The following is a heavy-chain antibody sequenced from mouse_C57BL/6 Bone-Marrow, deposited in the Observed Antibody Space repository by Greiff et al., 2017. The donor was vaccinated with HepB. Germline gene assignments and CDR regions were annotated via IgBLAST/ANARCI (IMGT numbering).Heavy chain of an antibody. CDR2: IHPNSGST. CDR1: GYTFTSYW. CDR3: AKESSSDAMDY. V-gene: IGHV1-64*01. J-gene: IGHJ4*01. Sequence: QVQLQQPGAELVKPGASVKLSCKASGYTFTSYWMHWVKQRPGQGLEWIGMIHPNSGSTNYNEKFKSKATLTVDKSSSTAYMQLSSLTSEDSAVYDCAKESSSDAMDYWGQGTSVTVSS. D-gene: IGHD1-1*01.